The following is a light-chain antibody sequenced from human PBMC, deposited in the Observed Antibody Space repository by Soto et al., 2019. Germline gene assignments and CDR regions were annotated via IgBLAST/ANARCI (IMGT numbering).Light chain of an antibody. CDR3: AAWDDSLSGVV. V-gene: IGLV1-47*01. CDR2: RNN. J-gene: IGLJ2*01. CDR1: SSKIGSNY. Sequence: QSVLTQPPSASGTPGQRVTISCSGSSSKIGSNYVYWYQQLPGTAPKLLINRNNQRPSGVPDRFSGSKSGTSASLAISGLRSEDEADYFCAAWDDSLSGVVFGGGTKLTVL.